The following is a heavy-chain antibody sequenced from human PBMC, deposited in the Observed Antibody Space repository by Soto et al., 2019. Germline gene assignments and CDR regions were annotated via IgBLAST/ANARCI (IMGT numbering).Heavy chain of an antibody. CDR2: IYQSGVT. J-gene: IGHJ5*02. Sequence: SETLSLTCNMSGDSYSISTYSWGWIRQPPGKALQWIGFIYQSGVTSYNPSLASRVSISLDRSNNQCSLKLKSVTAADTAVYFCAGMPYTSGLRFDPWGPGTLVTVSS. V-gene: IGHV4-30-2*01. CDR3: AGMPYTSGLRFDP. D-gene: IGHD6-19*01. CDR1: GDSYSISTYS.